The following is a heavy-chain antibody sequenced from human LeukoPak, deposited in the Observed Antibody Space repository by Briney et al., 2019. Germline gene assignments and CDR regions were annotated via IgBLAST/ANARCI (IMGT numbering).Heavy chain of an antibody. Sequence: GGSLRLSCAASGFTFSRYGIHWVRQAPGKGLEWVAVIWYDGSNKYYADSVKGRFTISRDNSKNTLYLQMNSLRAEDTAVYYCARRGGVSLGDSSGYGPADYWGQGTLVTVS. V-gene: IGHV3-33*08. D-gene: IGHD3-22*01. CDR2: IWYDGSNK. CDR3: ARRGGVSLGDSSGYGPADY. J-gene: IGHJ4*02. CDR1: GFTFSRYG.